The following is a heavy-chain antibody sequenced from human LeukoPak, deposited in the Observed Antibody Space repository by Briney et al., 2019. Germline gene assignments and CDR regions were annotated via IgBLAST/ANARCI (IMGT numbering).Heavy chain of an antibody. Sequence: PGGPLRLSCAASGFTFSIYAMHWVRQAPGKGLEWVAVIAYDGGDKYYADSVKGRFTISRDNSKNTLDLQMNSLRAEDTAVYYCARGYYDSSGYYYDDWGQGTLVTVSS. V-gene: IGHV3-30*01. CDR1: GFTFSIYA. CDR2: IAYDGGDK. D-gene: IGHD3-22*01. J-gene: IGHJ4*02. CDR3: ARGYYDSSGYYYDD.